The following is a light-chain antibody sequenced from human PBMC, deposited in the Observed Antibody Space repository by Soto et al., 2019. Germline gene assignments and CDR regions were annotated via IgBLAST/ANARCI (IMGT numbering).Light chain of an antibody. J-gene: IGLJ2*01. CDR2: EVN. CDR3: CSYAGSSTHVV. Sequence: QSALTQPASVSGSPGQSTTISCIGTSNDVGNYNLVSWYQQHPGKAPKLVIYEVNKRPSGVSNRFSGSKSDNTASLTISGLQAEDEADYYCCSYAGSSTHVVLGGGTKRTVL. V-gene: IGLV2-23*02. CDR1: SNDVGNYNL.